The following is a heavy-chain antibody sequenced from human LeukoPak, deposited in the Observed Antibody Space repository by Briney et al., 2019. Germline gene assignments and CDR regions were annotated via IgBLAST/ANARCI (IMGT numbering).Heavy chain of an antibody. CDR3: AKDRGGTPQGWFDP. Sequence: GGSLRLSCAASGFTFSSYEMNWVRQAPGKGLEWVSAISGSGGSTYYADSVKGRFTISRDNSKNTLYLQMNSLRAEDTAVYYCAKDRGGTPQGWFDPWGQGTLVTVSS. CDR2: ISGSGGST. J-gene: IGHJ5*02. D-gene: IGHD2-15*01. V-gene: IGHV3-23*01. CDR1: GFTFSSYE.